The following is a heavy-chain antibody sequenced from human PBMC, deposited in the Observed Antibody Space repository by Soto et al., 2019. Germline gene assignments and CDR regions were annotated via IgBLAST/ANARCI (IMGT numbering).Heavy chain of an antibody. J-gene: IGHJ4*02. CDR3: ARGRRTAVTSDY. D-gene: IGHD4-17*01. CDR2: INHSGST. CDR1: GGSFSGYY. V-gene: IGHV4-34*01. Sequence: SETLSLTCAVYGGSFSGYYWSWFRQPPGKGLEWIGEINHSGSTNYNPSLKSRVTISVDTSRNQFSLKLSSVTAADTAVYYCARGRRTAVTSDYWGQVTLVTVS.